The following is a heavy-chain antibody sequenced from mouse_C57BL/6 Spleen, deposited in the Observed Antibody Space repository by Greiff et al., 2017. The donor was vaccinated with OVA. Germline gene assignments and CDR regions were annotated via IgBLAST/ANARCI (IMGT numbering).Heavy chain of an antibody. J-gene: IGHJ2*01. CDR2: IWTGGGT. CDR1: GFSLTSYA. Sequence: VMLVESGPGLVAPSQSLSITCTVSGFSLTSYAISWVRQPPGKGLEWLGVIWTGGGTNYNSALKSRLSIRQDNSKSQLFLTMNSLQTDDTARYYCATTYYSGSPYCDYWGQGTTLTVSS. V-gene: IGHV2-9-1*01. D-gene: IGHD1-1*01. CDR3: ATTYYSGSPYCDY.